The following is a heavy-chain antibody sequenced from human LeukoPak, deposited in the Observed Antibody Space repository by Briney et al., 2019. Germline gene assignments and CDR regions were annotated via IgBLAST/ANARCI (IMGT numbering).Heavy chain of an antibody. CDR1: GFTFSSSW. V-gene: IGHV3-7*03. Sequence: GSLRLSCVASGFTFSSSWMSWVRQAPGKGLEWVANIKQDGSEKSYVESVRGRFTISRDNAKNSLYLQLNSLRAKDTALYYCARDNPPDYWGQGTLVTVSS. J-gene: IGHJ4*02. CDR2: IKQDGSEK. CDR3: ARDNPPDY.